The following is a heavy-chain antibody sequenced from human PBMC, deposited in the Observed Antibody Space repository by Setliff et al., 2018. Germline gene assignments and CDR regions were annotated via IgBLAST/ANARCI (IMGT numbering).Heavy chain of an antibody. J-gene: IGHJ4*02. V-gene: IGHV1-69*13. Sequence: ASVKVSCKASGGTFSTYAFSWVRQAPGQGLEWMGAIIPNTKTTNYAQNFQGRVSITADESTRTAYMELSSLTFDDTAVYYCARWNGSGYFYYWGQGTWVTVSS. D-gene: IGHD3-3*01. CDR1: GGTFSTYA. CDR2: IIPNTKTT. CDR3: ARWNGSGYFYY.